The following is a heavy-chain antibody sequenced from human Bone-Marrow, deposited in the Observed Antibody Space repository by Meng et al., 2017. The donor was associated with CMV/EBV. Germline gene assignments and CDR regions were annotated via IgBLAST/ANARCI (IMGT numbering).Heavy chain of an antibody. Sequence: GGSLRLSCAASGFTFSSYAMHWVRQAPGKGLEWVAVISYDGSNKYYADSVKGRFTISRDNSKNTLYLQMNSLRAEDTAVYYCARQAHYTSPFDYWGQGTLVTVSS. V-gene: IGHV3-30-3*01. J-gene: IGHJ4*02. D-gene: IGHD4-11*01. CDR3: ARQAHYTSPFDY. CDR2: ISYDGSNK. CDR1: GFTFSSYA.